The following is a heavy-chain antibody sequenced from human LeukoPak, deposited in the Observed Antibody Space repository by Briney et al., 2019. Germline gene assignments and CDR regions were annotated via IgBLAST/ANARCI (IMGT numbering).Heavy chain of an antibody. D-gene: IGHD1-26*01. CDR1: GFSFSSYA. Sequence: PGGSLRLSCAASGFSFSSYAMSWVRQAPGKGLEWVSAISGSGGSTYYADSVKGRFTISRDNSKNTLYLQMNSLRAEDTAVYYCAKDQVGYSGSLPEFDYWGQGTLVTVSS. CDR2: ISGSGGST. CDR3: AKDQVGYSGSLPEFDY. J-gene: IGHJ4*02. V-gene: IGHV3-23*01.